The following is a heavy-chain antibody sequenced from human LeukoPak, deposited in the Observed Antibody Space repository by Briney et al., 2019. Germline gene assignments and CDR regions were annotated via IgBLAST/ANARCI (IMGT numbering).Heavy chain of an antibody. CDR3: ARGGLQRLAPFDY. V-gene: IGHV4-59*08. D-gene: IGHD6-19*01. Sequence: SETLSLTCSVSGGSISSYYWSWVRQPPGKGLEWIGYIYYSGSTNYNPSLKSRVTISVDTSKNQFSLILSSVTAADTAVYYCARGGLQRLAPFDYWGQGVLVTVSS. CDR1: GGSISSYY. J-gene: IGHJ4*02. CDR2: IYYSGST.